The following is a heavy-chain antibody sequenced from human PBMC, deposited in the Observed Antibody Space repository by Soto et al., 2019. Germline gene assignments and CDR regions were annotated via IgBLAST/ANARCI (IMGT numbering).Heavy chain of an antibody. CDR2: IIPIFGTA. D-gene: IGHD3-3*01. CDR3: ARGASYDFWSGPPNWFDP. J-gene: IGHJ5*02. Sequence: SVKVSCKASGGTFSSYAISWVRQAPGQGLEWMGGIIPIFGTANYAQKFQGRVTIAADESTSTAYMELSSLRSEDTAVYYCARGASYDFWSGPPNWFDPWGQGTLVTVSS. V-gene: IGHV1-69*13. CDR1: GGTFSSYA.